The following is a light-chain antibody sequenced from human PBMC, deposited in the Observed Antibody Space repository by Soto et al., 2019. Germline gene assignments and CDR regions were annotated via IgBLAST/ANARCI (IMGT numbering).Light chain of an antibody. V-gene: IGLV1-40*01. CDR2: DNS. CDR3: QSYDSSSRVV. Sequence: QSVLTQPPSVSGAPGQRVTISCTGSGSTFGAGYDVHWYQQLPGTAPKLLIYDNSNRPSGVPDRFSGSKSGTSASLAISGLQAEDEADYYCQSYDSSSRVVFGGGTKLTAL. CDR1: GSTFGAGYD. J-gene: IGLJ2*01.